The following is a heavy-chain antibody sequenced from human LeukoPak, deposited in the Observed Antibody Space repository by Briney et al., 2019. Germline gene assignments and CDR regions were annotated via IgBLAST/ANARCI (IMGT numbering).Heavy chain of an antibody. CDR3: ARSSSGYSEYYSDY. J-gene: IGHJ4*02. CDR1: GFTFSSYW. Sequence: PGGSLRLSCAASGFTFSSYWMHWVRQAPGKGLVWVSRINSDGSSTSYADSVKGRFTISRDNAKNTLYLQMNSLRAEDTAVYYCARSSSGYSEYYSDYWGQGTLVTVSS. D-gene: IGHD3-22*01. V-gene: IGHV3-74*01. CDR2: INSDGSST.